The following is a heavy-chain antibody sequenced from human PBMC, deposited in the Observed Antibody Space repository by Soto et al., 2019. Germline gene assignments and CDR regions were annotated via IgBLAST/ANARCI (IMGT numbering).Heavy chain of an antibody. V-gene: IGHV4-39*01. CDR2: ISSTESI. Sequence: QHQLQQSGPGLVRPSETLSLTCAVSGASITSGNFFWGWVRQPPGKGLEWIGCISSTESIFSNPSLKGRVSISIDTSKNEFSLHLESVTATDRALYFCVRPQAPFISGWYSPIDLWGQGTLVSVSS. CDR1: GASITSGNFF. CDR3: VRPQAPFISGWYSPIDL. D-gene: IGHD6-19*01. J-gene: IGHJ5*02.